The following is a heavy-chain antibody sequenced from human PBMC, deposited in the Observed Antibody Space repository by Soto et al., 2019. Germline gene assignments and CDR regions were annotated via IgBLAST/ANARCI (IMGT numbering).Heavy chain of an antibody. CDR2: ISSSSSCI. V-gene: IGHV3-21*01. J-gene: IGHJ4*02. Sequence: EVQLVESGGGLVKPGGSLRLSCAASGFTFSSYSMNWVRQAPGKGLEWVSSISSSSSCIYYADSVKGRFTISRDNAKNSLYLQMNSLRAEDTAVYYCARGPDDYDILTGYSFGWGQGTLVTVSS. CDR3: ARGPDDYDILTGYSFG. D-gene: IGHD3-9*01. CDR1: GFTFSSYS.